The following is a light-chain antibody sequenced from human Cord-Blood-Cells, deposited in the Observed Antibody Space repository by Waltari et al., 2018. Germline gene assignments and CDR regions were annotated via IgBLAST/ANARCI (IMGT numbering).Light chain of an antibody. CDR2: EVS. CDR1: SSDVGGYNY. J-gene: IGLJ2*01. CDR3: SSYTSSSTLV. V-gene: IGLV2-14*01. Sequence: QSALTQPASVSGSPGQSLTISCTGTSSDVGGYNYVPWYQQHPGKAPKLMIYEVSNRPSGVSKRFSGSKSGNTASLTISGLQAEDEADYYCSSYTSSSTLVFGGGTKLTVL.